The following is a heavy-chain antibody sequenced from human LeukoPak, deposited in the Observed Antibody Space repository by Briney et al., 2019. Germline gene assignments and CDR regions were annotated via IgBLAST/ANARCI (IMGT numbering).Heavy chain of an antibody. Sequence: SETLSLTCAVYAGSYSGYYWSWIRQPPGKGLEWIGEINHSGSTNYNPSLKSRVTISVDTSKNQFSLKLSSVTAADTAVYYCAREGYDSSGPQVDDAFDIWGQGTMVTVSS. J-gene: IGHJ3*02. CDR3: AREGYDSSGPQVDDAFDI. D-gene: IGHD3-22*01. CDR1: AGSYSGYY. V-gene: IGHV4-34*01. CDR2: INHSGST.